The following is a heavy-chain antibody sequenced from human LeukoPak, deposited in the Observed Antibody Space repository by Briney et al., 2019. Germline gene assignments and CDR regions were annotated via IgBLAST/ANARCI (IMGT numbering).Heavy chain of an antibody. D-gene: IGHD1-26*01. J-gene: IGHJ4*02. V-gene: IGHV1-18*01. CDR3: ARAGPYSGSYPYYFDY. Sequence: ASVKVSCKASGYTFTSYGISWVRQAPGQGLEWMGWISAYNGNTNYAQKLQGRVTMTTDTSTSTAYMELRSLRSDDTAVYCCARAGPYSGSYPYYFDYWGQGTLVTVSS. CDR1: GYTFTSYG. CDR2: ISAYNGNT.